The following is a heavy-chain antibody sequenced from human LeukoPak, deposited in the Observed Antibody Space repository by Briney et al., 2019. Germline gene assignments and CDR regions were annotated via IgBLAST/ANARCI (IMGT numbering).Heavy chain of an antibody. D-gene: IGHD2-21*01. V-gene: IGHV4-4*09. J-gene: IGHJ5*02. CDR3: ATTTTIASWFDP. Sequence: PSETLSLTCSVSGGSISGYYWSWVRQPPGKGLEWIGCIYTSGSTNYNPSLKSRVTISVDTSKNQFSLKLSSVTAADTAVYYCATTTTIASWFDPWGQGTLVTVSS. CDR2: IYTSGST. CDR1: GGSISGYY.